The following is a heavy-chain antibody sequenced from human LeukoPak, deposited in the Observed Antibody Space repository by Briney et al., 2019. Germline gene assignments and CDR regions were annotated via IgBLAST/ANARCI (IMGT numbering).Heavy chain of an antibody. CDR3: SREGDYGDYGRLWYFDL. D-gene: IGHD4-17*01. J-gene: IGHJ2*01. CDR1: GYTLTSYG. Sequence: ASVKVSCKASGYTLTSYGISWVRQAPGQGLEWMGWISAYNGNTNYAQKFQGRATMTRDTSISTAYMELTRLRSGDTAMYYCSREGDYGDYGRLWYFDLWGRGTLVTVSS. CDR2: ISAYNGNT. V-gene: IGHV1-18*01.